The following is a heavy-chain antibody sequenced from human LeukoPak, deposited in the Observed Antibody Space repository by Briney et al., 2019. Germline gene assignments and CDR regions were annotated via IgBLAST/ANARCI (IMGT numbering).Heavy chain of an antibody. D-gene: IGHD6-6*01. V-gene: IGHV3-23*01. CDR1: GFTFSSYA. CDR3: AEDLTSSSSTVPGGTKVSSYYYYMDV. Sequence: RPGGSLRLSCAASGFTFSSYAMSWVRQAPGKGLEWVSAISGSGGSTYYADSVKGRFTISRDNSKNTLYLQMNSLRAEDTAVYYCAEDLTSSSSTVPGGTKVSSYYYYMDVWGKGTTVTVSS. J-gene: IGHJ6*03. CDR2: ISGSGGST.